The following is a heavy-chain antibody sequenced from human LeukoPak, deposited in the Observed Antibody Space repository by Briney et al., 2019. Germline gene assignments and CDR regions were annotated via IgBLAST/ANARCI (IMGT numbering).Heavy chain of an antibody. D-gene: IGHD1-7*01. V-gene: IGHV3-21*01. Sequence: GGSLRLSCAASGFSFNTYSMTWVRQAPGKGLEWVSIISRTSESTFYADSVKGRFTISRDNAKNSLYLQMNGLRADDTATYYCARGATDTTRWFDPWGQGTLVTVFS. CDR2: ISRTSEST. J-gene: IGHJ5*02. CDR1: GFSFNTYS. CDR3: ARGATDTTRWFDP.